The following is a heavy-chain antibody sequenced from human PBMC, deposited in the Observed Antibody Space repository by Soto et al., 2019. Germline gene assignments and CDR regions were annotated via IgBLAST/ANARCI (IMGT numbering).Heavy chain of an antibody. V-gene: IGHV4-59*01. CDR2: IYYSGST. Sequence: TSETLSLTCTVSGGSISSYYWSWIRQPPGKGLEWIGYIYYSGSTNYNPSLKSRVTVSVDTSKNQFSLKLSSVTAADTAVYYCARGYTAPGGYYGMDVWGQGTTVTVSS. D-gene: IGHD5-18*01. J-gene: IGHJ6*02. CDR3: ARGYTAPGGYYGMDV. CDR1: GGSISSYY.